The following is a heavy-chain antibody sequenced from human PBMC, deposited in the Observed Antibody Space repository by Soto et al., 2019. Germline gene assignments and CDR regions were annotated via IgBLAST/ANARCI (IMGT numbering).Heavy chain of an antibody. Sequence: SETLSLTCAVSGGSISSGGYSWSWIRQPPGKGLEWIGYIYHSGSTYYNPSLKSRVTISVDRSKNQFSLKLSSVTAADTAVYYCARDYGGMHGRNAFDIWGQGIMVTVSS. D-gene: IGHD4-17*01. J-gene: IGHJ3*02. V-gene: IGHV4-30-2*01. CDR3: ARDYGGMHGRNAFDI. CDR1: GGSISSGGYS. CDR2: IYHSGST.